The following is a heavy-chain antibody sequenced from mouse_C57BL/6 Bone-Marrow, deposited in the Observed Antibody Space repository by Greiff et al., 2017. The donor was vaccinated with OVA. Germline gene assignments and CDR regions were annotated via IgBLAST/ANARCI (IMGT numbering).Heavy chain of an antibody. CDR3: TRDGTGLIDYYAMDY. D-gene: IGHD2-4*01. CDR1: GFTFSSYA. V-gene: IGHV5-9-1*02. Sequence: EVQVVESGEGLVKPGGSLKLSCAASGFTFSSYAMSWVRQTPEKRLEWVAYISSGGDYIYYADTVKGRFTISSDNARNTLYLQMSSLQSEDTAMYYCTRDGTGLIDYYAMDYWGQGTSVTVSS. CDR2: ISSGGDYI. J-gene: IGHJ4*01.